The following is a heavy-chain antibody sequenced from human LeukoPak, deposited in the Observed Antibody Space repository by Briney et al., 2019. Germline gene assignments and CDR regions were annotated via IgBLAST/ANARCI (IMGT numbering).Heavy chain of an antibody. D-gene: IGHD2-2*01. CDR1: GYTLTELS. Sequence: ASVKVSCKVSGYTLTELSMHWVRQAPGKGLEWMGGFDPEDGETIYAQKFQGRVTMTEDTSTDTAYMELSSLRSEDTAVYYCARRGGDRYCSSTSCSYHYYYGMDVWGQGTTVTVSS. CDR3: ARRGGDRYCSSTSCSYHYYYGMDV. V-gene: IGHV1-24*01. J-gene: IGHJ6*02. CDR2: FDPEDGET.